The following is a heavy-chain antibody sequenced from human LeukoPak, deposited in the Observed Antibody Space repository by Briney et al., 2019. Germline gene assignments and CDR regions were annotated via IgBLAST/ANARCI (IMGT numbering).Heavy chain of an antibody. V-gene: IGHV3-21*01. Sequence: GGSLRLSCAASGFTFSSYSMNWVRQAPGKGLEWVSALSTSSSYIYYADSVKGRFTSSRDNAKNSLYLQMNSLRAEDTAVYYCARELTMVRDAENFQHWGQGTLVTVSS. CDR1: GFTFSSYS. CDR2: LSTSSSYI. D-gene: IGHD5-18*01. J-gene: IGHJ1*01. CDR3: ARELTMVRDAENFQH.